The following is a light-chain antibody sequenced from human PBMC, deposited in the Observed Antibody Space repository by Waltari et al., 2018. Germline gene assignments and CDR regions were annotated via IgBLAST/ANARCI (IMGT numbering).Light chain of an antibody. CDR2: DGS. Sequence: QSALTQPASVSGSPGQSVTISCTGTSRDVGSYNYVSWYQQHPGKAPKLMIYDGSTRPSVASKRFSGTKSGNTASLTISGLQAEDDADYYCSSYTSSSTVIFGGGTNLTVL. CDR3: SSYTSSSTVI. V-gene: IGLV2-14*03. CDR1: SRDVGSYNY. J-gene: IGLJ2*01.